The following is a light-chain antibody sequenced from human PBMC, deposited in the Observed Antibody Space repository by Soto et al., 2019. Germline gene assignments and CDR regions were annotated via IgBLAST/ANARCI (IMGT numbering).Light chain of an antibody. J-gene: IGKJ4*01. CDR3: QQYNSWPALT. CDR2: GAS. V-gene: IGKV3-15*01. Sequence: EIVMTQSPGTLSVSPGERATLSCRASQSVRSNLAWYQQKPGQAPRLLIYGASTRATGIPARFSGSWSGTEFTLTISSLQSEDLAIYYCQQYNSWPALTFGGGTKVEIK. CDR1: QSVRSN.